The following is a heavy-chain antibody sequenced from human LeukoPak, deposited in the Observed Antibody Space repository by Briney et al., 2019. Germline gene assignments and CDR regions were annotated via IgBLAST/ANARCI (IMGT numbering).Heavy chain of an antibody. V-gene: IGHV4-34*01. CDR3: ARHKYSSGWPPEGAFDI. CDR2: VNESGGT. Sequence: PSETLSLTCAVYIDSFSNYHWNWIRQTPAKGREWIGEVNESGGTNISPSLRSRVILSVDTSKNQFSLKLSSVTAADTAVYYCARHKYSSGWPPEGAFDIWGQGAMVTVSS. CDR1: IDSFSNYH. J-gene: IGHJ3*02. D-gene: IGHD6-19*01.